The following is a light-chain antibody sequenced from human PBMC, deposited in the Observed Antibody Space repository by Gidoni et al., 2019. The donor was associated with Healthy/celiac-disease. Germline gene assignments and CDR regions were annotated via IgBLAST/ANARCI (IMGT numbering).Light chain of an antibody. Sequence: DIQMTQSPSSLSASVGDRLTITCLASQSISSYLNWYQQKPGKVPNLLICAASSLQSGVPSRFSGSGSGTDFTLTISSLQPEDFATYYCQQGYSTLTFGGGTKVEIK. CDR2: AAS. J-gene: IGKJ4*01. CDR3: QQGYSTLT. CDR1: QSISSY. V-gene: IGKV1-39*01.